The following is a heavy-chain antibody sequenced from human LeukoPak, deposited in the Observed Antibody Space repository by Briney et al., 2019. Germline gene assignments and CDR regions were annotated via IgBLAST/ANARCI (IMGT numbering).Heavy chain of an antibody. D-gene: IGHD3-9*01. CDR1: GGSISSSSYY. CDR2: INHSGST. J-gene: IGHJ4*02. Sequence: PSETLSLTCTVSGGSISSSSYYWGWIRQPPGKGLEWIGEINHSGSTNYNPSLKSRVTISVDTSKNQFSLKLSSVTAADTAVYYCARRVLRYFDYWGQGTLVTVSS. V-gene: IGHV4-39*07. CDR3: ARRVLRYFDY.